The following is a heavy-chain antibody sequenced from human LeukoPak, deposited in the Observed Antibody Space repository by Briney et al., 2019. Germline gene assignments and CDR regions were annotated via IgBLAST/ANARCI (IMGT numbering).Heavy chain of an antibody. CDR3: ARGGQYWSYYYFDY. V-gene: IGHV1-69*04. D-gene: IGHD2-15*01. J-gene: IGHJ4*02. Sequence: ASVKVSCKASGGTFSSYAISWVRPAPGQGLEWMGRIIPILGIANYAQKFQGRVTITADKSTSTAYMELSSLRSEDTAVYYCARGGQYWSYYYFDYWGQGTLVTVSS. CDR2: IIPILGIA. CDR1: GGTFSSYA.